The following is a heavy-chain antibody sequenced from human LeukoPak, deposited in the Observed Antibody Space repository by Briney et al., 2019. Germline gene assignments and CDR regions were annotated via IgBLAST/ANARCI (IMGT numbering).Heavy chain of an antibody. CDR2: IYSGGST. CDR3: ARTLAESGNYFDY. V-gene: IGHV3-53*01. Sequence: QTGGSLRLSCAASGFTVSHNYMNWVRQAPGKGLEWVSIIYSGGSTYYADSVKGRFTISRDNSKNTVYLQMNSLRAEDTAMYYCARTLAESGNYFDYWGLGTLVSVSS. J-gene: IGHJ4*02. D-gene: IGHD2-15*01. CDR1: GFTVSHNY.